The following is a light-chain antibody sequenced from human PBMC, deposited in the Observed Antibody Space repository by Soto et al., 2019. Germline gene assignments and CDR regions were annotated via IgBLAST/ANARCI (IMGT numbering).Light chain of an antibody. V-gene: IGKV1-5*01. CDR2: DAS. CDR3: QRYNAFSQT. Sequence: DNQMTQSPSTLSASVGDRVTITCRASQSINSWVAWFQQKPGKAPKVLIYDASTLESGVPSRFSGSGSGTEFTLTIDSLQPDDVATYYCQRYNAFSQTFGQGTKVEI. J-gene: IGKJ1*01. CDR1: QSINSW.